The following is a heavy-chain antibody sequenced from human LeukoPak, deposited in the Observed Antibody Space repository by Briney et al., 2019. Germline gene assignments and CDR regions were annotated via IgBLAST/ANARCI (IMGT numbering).Heavy chain of an antibody. CDR3: ARDQADSGYFDY. D-gene: IGHD3-10*01. J-gene: IGHJ4*02. V-gene: IGHV1-18*01. CDR1: GYTFTSYG. Sequence: ASVKVSCKASGYTFTSYGISWVRQAPRQGLEWMGWISAYNGNTNYAQKLQGRVTMTTDTSTSTAYMELRSLRSEDTAVYYCARDQADSGYFDYWGQGTLVTVSS. CDR2: ISAYNGNT.